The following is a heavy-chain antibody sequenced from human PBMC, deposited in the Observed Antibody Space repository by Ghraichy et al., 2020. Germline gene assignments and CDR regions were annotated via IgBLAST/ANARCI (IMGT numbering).Heavy chain of an antibody. CDR1: GGSFSGYY. D-gene: IGHD3-10*01. V-gene: IGHV4-34*01. CDR3: ARVTLRGPQVDFDY. Sequence: SETLSLTCAVSGGSFSGYYWSWIRQPPGKGLEWIGEINHSGSTNYNPSLKSRVTISVDTSKNQFSLKLSSVTAADTAVYYCARVTLRGPQVDFDYWGQGTLVTVSS. CDR2: INHSGST. J-gene: IGHJ4*02.